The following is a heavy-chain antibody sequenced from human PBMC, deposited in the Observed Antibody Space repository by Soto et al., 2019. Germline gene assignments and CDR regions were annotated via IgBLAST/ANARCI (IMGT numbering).Heavy chain of an antibody. Sequence: QPGGSLRLSCAASGFTFSSYAMSWVRQAPGKGLEWVSGVSGSGGSTYYADSVKDRFTISRDNSKNTVYLQMYNLRAEDTAVYYCAKGTGSSWYLPFEYWGQGTLVTVSS. J-gene: IGHJ4*02. D-gene: IGHD6-13*01. V-gene: IGHV3-23*01. CDR1: GFTFSSYA. CDR3: AKGTGSSWYLPFEY. CDR2: VSGSGGST.